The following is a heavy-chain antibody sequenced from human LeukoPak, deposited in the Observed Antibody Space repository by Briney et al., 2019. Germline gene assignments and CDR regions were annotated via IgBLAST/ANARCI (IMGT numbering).Heavy chain of an antibody. Sequence: PSETLSLTCAASGDAINNGLHFWGWIRQPPGRGPEWIATTYYSGTTFYNPSLRSRVTISVDTSNNHFSLILYSVTAADTGVYYCARQPPRDYQRTFDYWGQGVLVTVSS. CDR1: GDAINNGLHF. D-gene: IGHD4/OR15-4a*01. CDR3: ARQPPRDYQRTFDY. CDR2: TYYSGTT. V-gene: IGHV4-39*02. J-gene: IGHJ4*02.